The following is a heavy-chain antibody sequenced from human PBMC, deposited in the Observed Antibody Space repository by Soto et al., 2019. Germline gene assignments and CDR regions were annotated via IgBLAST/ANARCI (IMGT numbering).Heavy chain of an antibody. CDR2: INHSGST. CDR1: GGSFSGYY. V-gene: IGHV4-34*01. J-gene: IGHJ6*02. D-gene: IGHD2-2*01. CDR3: ANLGLGYCSSTSCYSLYYYYGMDV. Sequence: ETLSLTCAVYGGSFSGYYWSWIRQPPGKGLEWIGEINHSGSTNYNPSLKSRVTISVDTSKNQFSLKLSSVTAADTAVYYCANLGLGYCSSTSCYSLYYYYGMDVWGQGTTVTVSS.